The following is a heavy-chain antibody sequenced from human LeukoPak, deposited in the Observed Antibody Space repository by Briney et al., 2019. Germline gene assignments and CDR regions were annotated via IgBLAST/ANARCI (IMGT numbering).Heavy chain of an antibody. CDR1: EFTFSSYD. Sequence: GGSLRLSCAASEFTFSSYDMHWVRQATGKGLEWVSAIGTAGDTYYPGSVKGRFTISRENAKNSLYLQMNSLRAGDTAVYYCARGRDGYVFDYWGQGTLVTVSS. CDR3: ARGRDGYVFDY. D-gene: IGHD5-24*01. V-gene: IGHV3-13*01. CDR2: IGTAGDT. J-gene: IGHJ4*02.